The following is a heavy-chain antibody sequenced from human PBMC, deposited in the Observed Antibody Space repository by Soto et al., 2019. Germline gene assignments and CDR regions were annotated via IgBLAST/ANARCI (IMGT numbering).Heavy chain of an antibody. V-gene: IGHV1-18*01. CDR2: ISAYNGNT. Sequence: ASVKVSCKASGYTFTSYGISWVRQAPGQGLEWMGWISAYNGNTNYAQKLQGRVTMTTDTSRSTAYMELRSLRSDDTAVDYCATHSRWLRPKENYYYYYMDVWGKGTTVTVSS. CDR1: GYTFTSYG. J-gene: IGHJ6*03. CDR3: ATHSRWLRPKENYYYYYMDV. D-gene: IGHD5-12*01.